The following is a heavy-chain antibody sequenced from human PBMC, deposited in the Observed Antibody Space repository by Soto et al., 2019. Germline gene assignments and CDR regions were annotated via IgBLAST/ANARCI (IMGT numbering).Heavy chain of an antibody. J-gene: IGHJ6*03. CDR1: GGSFSGYY. V-gene: IGHV4-34*01. CDR3: ARGRNIVVVPAAMGYYMDV. Sequence: SETLSLTCAVYGGSFSGYYWSWIRQPPWKGLEWIGEINHSGSTNYNPSLKSRVTISVDTSKNQFSLKLSSVTAADTAVYYCARGRNIVVVPAAMGYYMDVWGKGTTVTVSS. CDR2: INHSGST. D-gene: IGHD2-2*01.